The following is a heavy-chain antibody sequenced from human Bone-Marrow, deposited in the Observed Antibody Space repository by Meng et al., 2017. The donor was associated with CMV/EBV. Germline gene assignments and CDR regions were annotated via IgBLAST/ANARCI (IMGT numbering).Heavy chain of an antibody. J-gene: IGHJ4*02. CDR2: IYYSGST. Sequence: QRQLQESGPGLVMPSGTLSLTCTVSGGSISSSSYYWGWIRQPPGKGLEWIGSIYYSGSTYYNPSLKSRVTISVDTSKNQFSLKLSSVTAADTAVYYCARVKKGMAMFDYWGQGTLVTVSS. V-gene: IGHV4-39*07. CDR3: ARVKKGMAMFDY. CDR1: GGSISSSSYY. D-gene: IGHD6-13*01.